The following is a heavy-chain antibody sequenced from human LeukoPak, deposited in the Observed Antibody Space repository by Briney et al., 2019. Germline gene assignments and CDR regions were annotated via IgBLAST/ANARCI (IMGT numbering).Heavy chain of an antibody. J-gene: IGHJ4*02. CDR2: VYPNSGAT. CDR1: GGTFSGYA. V-gene: IGHV1-2*02. CDR3: ARDRETVGDLDY. D-gene: IGHD1-26*01. Sequence: ASVKVSCKASGGTFSGYAISWVRQAPGQGLEWMGWVYPNSGATKYAQKFQGRVTMTRDTSISTAYMELSGLRSDDTAVYYCARDRETVGDLDYWGQGTLVTVSS.